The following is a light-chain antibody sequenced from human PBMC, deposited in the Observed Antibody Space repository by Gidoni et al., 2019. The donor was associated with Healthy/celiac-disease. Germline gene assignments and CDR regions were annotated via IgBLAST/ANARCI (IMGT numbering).Light chain of an antibody. Sequence: QSVLPQPPSASGTPVHRVTISCSGSSSNIGSNPLNWYQQLPGTAPNLLIYSNNQRPSGVPDRFSGSKSGTSASRAISGLQSEDEADYYCAAWDDSLNGTVFGGGTKLTVL. V-gene: IGLV1-44*01. CDR2: SNN. J-gene: IGLJ3*02. CDR3: AAWDDSLNGTV. CDR1: SSNIGSNP.